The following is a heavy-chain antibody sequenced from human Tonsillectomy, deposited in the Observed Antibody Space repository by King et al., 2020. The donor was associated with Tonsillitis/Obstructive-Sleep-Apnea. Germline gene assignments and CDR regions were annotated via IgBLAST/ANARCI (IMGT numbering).Heavy chain of an antibody. Sequence: VQLVESGGGVVRPGGSLRLSCAASGFTFDDYGMSWVRQAPGKGLEWVSGINWNGGSTGYADSVKGRLTNSRDNAKNSLYLQMNSLRAEDTALYYCARSRGYCSGGSCLNWFDPWGQGTLVTVSS. CDR2: INWNGGST. V-gene: IGHV3-20*04. CDR3: ARSRGYCSGGSCLNWFDP. CDR1: GFTFDDYG. D-gene: IGHD2-15*01. J-gene: IGHJ5*02.